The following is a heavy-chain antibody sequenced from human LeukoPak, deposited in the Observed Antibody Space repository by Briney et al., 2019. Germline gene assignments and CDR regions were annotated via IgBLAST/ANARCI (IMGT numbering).Heavy chain of an antibody. Sequence: SETLSLTCTVSGGSISSYYWNWIRQPPGKGLEWIGYIYTSGSTNYNPSLKSRVTISVDTSKNQFSLKLSSVTAADTAVYYCARHRSPDYYYYYMDVWGKGTTVTVSS. CDR2: IYTSGST. V-gene: IGHV4-4*09. CDR1: GGSISSYY. CDR3: ARHRSPDYYYYYMDV. D-gene: IGHD1-26*01. J-gene: IGHJ6*03.